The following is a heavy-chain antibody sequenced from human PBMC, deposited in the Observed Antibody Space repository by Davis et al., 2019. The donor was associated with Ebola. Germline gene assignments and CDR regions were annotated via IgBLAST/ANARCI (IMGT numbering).Heavy chain of an antibody. J-gene: IGHJ4*02. CDR3: ARGHGWVDY. CDR1: GYGFTNNW. D-gene: IGHD1-26*01. CDR2: FNPSDSQT. V-gene: IGHV5-10-1*01. Sequence: GESLKISCKCSGYGFTNNWITWVRQMPVKGLEWMGRFNPSDSQTNYSPSFQGRVTISGDESLSTVYLQLSSLQASDTAIYFCARGHGWVDYWGQGTLVTVSS.